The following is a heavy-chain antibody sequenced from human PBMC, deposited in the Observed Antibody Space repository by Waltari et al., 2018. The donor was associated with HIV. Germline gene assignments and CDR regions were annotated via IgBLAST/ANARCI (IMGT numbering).Heavy chain of an antibody. Sequence: EVQLLESGGGLVQPGGSLRLSCAASGFIFSSYAMTWVRPAPGQGREWVSSISGSGSSPYFADSVKGRFTISRDNSKNTLYLQMNSLRAEDTAVYYCAREGSFSSSGSFGDYWGQGTLVTVSS. J-gene: IGHJ4*02. V-gene: IGHV3-23*01. D-gene: IGHD1-26*01. CDR2: ISGSGSSP. CDR3: AREGSFSSSGSFGDY. CDR1: GFIFSSYA.